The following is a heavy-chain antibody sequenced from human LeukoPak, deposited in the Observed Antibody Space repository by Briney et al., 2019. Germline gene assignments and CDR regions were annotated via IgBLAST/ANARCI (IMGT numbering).Heavy chain of an antibody. J-gene: IGHJ4*02. CDR1: GFTFTSSA. Sequence: RASVKVSCKASGFTFTSSAVQWVRQARGQRLEWIGWIVVGSGNTNYAQKFQERVTITRDMSTSTAYMELSSLRSEDTAVYYCATNYDFWSGYYPFDYRGQGTLVTVSS. CDR3: ATNYDFWSGYYPFDY. CDR2: IVVGSGNT. D-gene: IGHD3-3*01. V-gene: IGHV1-58*01.